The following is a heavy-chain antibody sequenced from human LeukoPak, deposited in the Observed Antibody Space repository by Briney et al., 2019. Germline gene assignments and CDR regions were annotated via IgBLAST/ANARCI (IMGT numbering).Heavy chain of an antibody. CDR1: GGSISSSSYY. J-gene: IGHJ4*02. V-gene: IGHV4-39*07. D-gene: IGHD6-19*01. CDR2: IYYSGST. Sequence: SETLSLTCTVSGGSISSSSYYWGWIRQPPGKGLEWIGSIYYSGSTYYNPSLKSRVTISVDTSKNQFSLKLSSVTAADTAVYYCAGGGSGWVGDYWGQGTLVTVSS. CDR3: AGGGSGWVGDY.